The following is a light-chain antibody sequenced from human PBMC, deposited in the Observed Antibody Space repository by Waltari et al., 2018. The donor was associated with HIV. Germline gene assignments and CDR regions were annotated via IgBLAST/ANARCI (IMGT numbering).Light chain of an antibody. J-gene: IGLJ1*01. Sequence: QSALTQPRSVSGSPGQSVTISCPGSNNDIASYRYVSWYQHHPGEAPTVIIYDVDQRPSGVPDRFSGSRSGNTASLTISGLQTEDESDYYCCSYAGTNIWVFGTGTKVTV. CDR2: DVD. CDR1: NNDIASYRY. CDR3: CSYAGTNIWV. V-gene: IGLV2-11*01.